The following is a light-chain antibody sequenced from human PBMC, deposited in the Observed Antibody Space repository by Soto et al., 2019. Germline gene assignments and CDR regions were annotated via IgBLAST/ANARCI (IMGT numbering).Light chain of an antibody. V-gene: IGKV1-5*03. CDR1: QSISSW. CDR2: KAS. Sequence: DIPLTQSPSALSASVGERVTVTCRASQSISSWLAWYQQKPGKAPKLLIHKASNLQIGVPSRFNGSGSGTEFTLTISSLQPDDLATYYCQQLVSFGHGNKLDIK. CDR3: QQLVS. J-gene: IGKJ2*01.